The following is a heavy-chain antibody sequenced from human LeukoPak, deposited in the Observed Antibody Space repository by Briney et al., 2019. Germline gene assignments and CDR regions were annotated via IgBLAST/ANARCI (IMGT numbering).Heavy chain of an antibody. J-gene: IGHJ4*02. CDR1: GFTVSSYS. V-gene: IGHV3-48*02. D-gene: IGHD3-10*01. Sequence: PGGSLRLSCAASGFTVSSYSMNWVRQAPGKGLEWVSYISSWSSTIYYADSLKGRFTISRDNAKNSLYLQMNSLRDEDTAMYYCARDAYGSGTYYTPPYWGQGTLVTVSS. CDR2: ISSWSSTI. CDR3: ARDAYGSGTYYTPPY.